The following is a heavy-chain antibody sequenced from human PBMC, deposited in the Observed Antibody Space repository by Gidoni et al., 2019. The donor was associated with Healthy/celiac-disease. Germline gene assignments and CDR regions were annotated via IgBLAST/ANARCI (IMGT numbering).Heavy chain of an antibody. J-gene: IGHJ4*02. CDR1: GYTFTSYA. Sequence: QVQLVQSGAEVKKPGASVKVSCKASGYTFTSYAMHWVRQAPGQRREWMGWINAGNGNTKYSQKFQGRVTITRDTSASTAYMELSSLRSEDTAVYYCARGGVGPTIPGYWGQGTLVTVSS. CDR2: INAGNGNT. D-gene: IGHD2-21*01. CDR3: ARGGVGPTIPGY. V-gene: IGHV1-3*01.